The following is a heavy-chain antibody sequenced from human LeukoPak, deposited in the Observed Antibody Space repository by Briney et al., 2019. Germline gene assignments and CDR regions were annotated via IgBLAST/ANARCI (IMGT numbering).Heavy chain of an antibody. J-gene: IGHJ4*02. CDR1: GFTFSDYY. D-gene: IGHD1-1*01. Sequence: PGGSLRLSCAASGFTFSDYYMSWIRQAPGKGLEWVSYISSSGSTIYYADSVNGRFTISRDNAKNSLYLQMNSLRAEDTAVYYCASTPFNENFDYWGQGTLVTVSS. CDR2: ISSSGSTI. CDR3: ASTPFNENFDY. V-gene: IGHV3-11*04.